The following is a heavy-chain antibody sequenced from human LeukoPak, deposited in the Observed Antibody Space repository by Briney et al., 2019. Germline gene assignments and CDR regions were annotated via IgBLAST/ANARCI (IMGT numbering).Heavy chain of an antibody. Sequence: GGSLRLSCAASGFTFSSYAMSWVRQAPGKGLEWVSIISGSGGSTYYAGSVKGRFTISRDNSKNTLYLQMNSLRAEDTAIYYCAKDLAPHTIFGVAIHYWGQGTLVTVSS. J-gene: IGHJ4*02. CDR1: GFTFSSYA. CDR3: AKDLAPHTIFGVAIHY. D-gene: IGHD3-3*01. CDR2: ISGSGGST. V-gene: IGHV3-23*01.